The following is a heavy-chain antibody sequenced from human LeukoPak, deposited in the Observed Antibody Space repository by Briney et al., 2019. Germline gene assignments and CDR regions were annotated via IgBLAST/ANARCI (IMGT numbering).Heavy chain of an antibody. CDR2: VYYSGSA. V-gene: IGHV4-59*08. J-gene: IGHJ4*02. D-gene: IGHD1-1*01. CDR3: ARRWTGTTLGYYFDY. CDR1: GSSTINYY. Sequence: SETLSLTCTVSGSSTINYYWSWIRQPPGKGLEWIGHVYYSGSANYNPSLKSRVTISIDTSKAQFSLKLSSVTAADTAVYYCARRWTGTTLGYYFDYWGQGTLVTVSS.